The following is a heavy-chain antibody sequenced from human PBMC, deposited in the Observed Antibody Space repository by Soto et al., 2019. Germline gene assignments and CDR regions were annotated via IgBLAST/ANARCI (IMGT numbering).Heavy chain of an antibody. D-gene: IGHD1-1*01. CDR1: GFIFSDYY. CDR2: ISSSSIYT. J-gene: IGHJ3*02. CDR3: ARDDGTGNFDI. Sequence: PGGSLRLSCAASGFIFSDYYISWIRQAPWKGLEWVSYISSSSIYTNYADSVKGRFTVSRDNAKNSLYLQINSLRAEDMAVYYCARDDGTGNFDISGQVTMVTV. V-gene: IGHV3-11*06.